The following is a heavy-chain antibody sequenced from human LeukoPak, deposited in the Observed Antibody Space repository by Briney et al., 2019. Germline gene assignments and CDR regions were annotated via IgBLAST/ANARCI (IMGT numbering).Heavy chain of an antibody. J-gene: IGHJ5*02. CDR1: GFTFDDYA. V-gene: IGHV3-43*02. Sequence: RTGGSLRLSCAASGFTFDDYAMHWVRRTPGKGLEWVSLISGVGGSTYYTDSVRGRFTISRDNSQNSLYLQMNSLTTEDTAFYFCAKDLTISGSAWFDPWGQGTLVTVSS. CDR2: ISGVGGST. D-gene: IGHD3-10*01. CDR3: AKDLTISGSAWFDP.